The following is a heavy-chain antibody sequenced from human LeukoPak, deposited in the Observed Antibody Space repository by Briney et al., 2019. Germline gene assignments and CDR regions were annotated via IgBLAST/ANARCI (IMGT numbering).Heavy chain of an antibody. Sequence: GESLKISCKGSGYSFASYWIAWVRQMPGKGLEWMGIIYPGDSDTRYSPSFQGQVTVSADKSISTAYLQWSSLKASDTAIYYCARQWGDCSSTSCYSAYWGQGTLVTVSS. CDR2: IYPGDSDT. CDR1: GYSFASYW. D-gene: IGHD2-2*01. J-gene: IGHJ4*02. CDR3: ARQWGDCSSTSCYSAY. V-gene: IGHV5-51*01.